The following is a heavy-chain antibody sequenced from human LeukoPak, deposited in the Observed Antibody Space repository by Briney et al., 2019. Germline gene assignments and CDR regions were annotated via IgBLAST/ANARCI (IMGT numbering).Heavy chain of an antibody. CDR2: INLDGSEK. CDR3: ARDVLVRPLRYYFDF. D-gene: IGHD1-1*01. CDR1: GFIFSNYW. V-gene: IGHV3-7*01. Sequence: GGSLRLSCAASGFIFSNYWMSWVRQTPGKELECVATINLDGSEKYYVDSVKGRFTTSRDNTKNSLYLQMNSLRAEDTGVYYCARDVLVRPLRYYFDFWGQGALVTVSS. J-gene: IGHJ4*02.